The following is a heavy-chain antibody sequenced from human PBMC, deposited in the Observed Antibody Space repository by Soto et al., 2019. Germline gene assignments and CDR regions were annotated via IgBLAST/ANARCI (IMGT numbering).Heavy chain of an antibody. CDR3: AKGDIVATDLSGMDV. CDR2: ISYDGSNK. D-gene: IGHD5-12*01. V-gene: IGHV3-30*18. Sequence: QVQLVESGGGVVQPGRSLRLSCAASGFTFSSYGMHWVRQAPGKGLEWVAVISYDGSNKYYADSVEGRFTISRDNTKNTLYLQKNSLRAEHTAVYYCAKGDIVATDLSGMDVWGQGTTVTVSS. J-gene: IGHJ6*02. CDR1: GFTFSSYG.